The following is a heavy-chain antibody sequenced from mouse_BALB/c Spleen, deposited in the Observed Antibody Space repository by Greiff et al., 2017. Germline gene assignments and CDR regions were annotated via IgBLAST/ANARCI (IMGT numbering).Heavy chain of an antibody. CDR2: INPNNGGT. Sequence: VQLQQSGPELVKPGASVKIPCKASGYTFTDYNMDWVKQSHGKSLEWIGDINPNNGGTIYNQKFKGKATLTVDKSSSTAYMELRSLTSEDTAVYYCARLGLYYYGSTLYAMGYWGQGTSVTVSS. CDR1: GYTFTDYN. V-gene: IGHV1-18*01. D-gene: IGHD1-1*01. J-gene: IGHJ4*01. CDR3: ARLGLYYYGSTLYAMGY.